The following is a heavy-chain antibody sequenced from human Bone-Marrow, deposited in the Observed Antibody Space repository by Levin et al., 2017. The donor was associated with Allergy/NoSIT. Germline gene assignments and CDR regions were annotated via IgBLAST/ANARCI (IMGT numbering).Heavy chain of an antibody. D-gene: IGHD3-16*01. CDR2: ISGSGGST. CDR1: GITFSSYA. Sequence: GGSLRLSCAASGITFSSYAMSWVRQAPGKGLEWVSAISGSGGSTYYADSVKGRFTISRDNSKNMLYLQMNSLRAEDTAVYYCAKDELMTPPSDAFDIWGQGTMVTVSS. V-gene: IGHV3-23*01. J-gene: IGHJ3*02. CDR3: AKDELMTPPSDAFDI.